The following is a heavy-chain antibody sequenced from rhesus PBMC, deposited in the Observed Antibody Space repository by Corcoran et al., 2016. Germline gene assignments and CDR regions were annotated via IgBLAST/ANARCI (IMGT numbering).Heavy chain of an antibody. D-gene: IGHD4-29*01. CDR2: NHGSVSST. V-gene: IGHV4-169*01. CDR1: GGSINSHY. Sequence: QLQLQESGPGLVKPSETLSVTCAVSGGSINSHYWSWIRQAPGKGLEWIGSNHGSVSSTHYNPSLKSRVNLSLDTSKNQLSLQLSSVIAADRAVCYCAGATTVAYWYFDIWGPGTPITISS. CDR3: AGATTVAYWYFDI. J-gene: IGHJ2*01.